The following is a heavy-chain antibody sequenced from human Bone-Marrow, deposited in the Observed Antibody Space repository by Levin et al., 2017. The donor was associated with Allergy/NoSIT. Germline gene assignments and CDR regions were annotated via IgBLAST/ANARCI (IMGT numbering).Heavy chain of an antibody. J-gene: IGHJ6*02. CDR1: GFTFGNAW. D-gene: IGHD5-12*01. CDR3: TTDRGGSGIVATIPTYYYYGMDV. V-gene: IGHV3-15*01. Sequence: GESLKISCAASGFTFGNAWMSWVRQAPGKGLEWVGRIKSKTDGGTTDYAAPVKGRFTISRDDSKNTLYLQMNSLKTEDTAVYYCTTDRGGSGIVATIPTYYYYGMDVRGQGTTVTVSS. CDR2: IKSKTDGGTT.